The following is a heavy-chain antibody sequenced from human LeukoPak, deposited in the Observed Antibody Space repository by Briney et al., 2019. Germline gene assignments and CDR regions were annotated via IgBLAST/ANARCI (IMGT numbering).Heavy chain of an antibody. V-gene: IGHV1-2*02. Sequence: ASVKVSCKASGYTFTGYYMHWVRQAPGQGLEWMGWINPNSGGTNYAQEFQGRVTMTRDTSISTAYMELSRLRSDDTAMYHCARDTDTGNYYGSGSYYSPPGYWGQGTLVTVSS. CDR1: GYTFTGYY. CDR2: INPNSGGT. J-gene: IGHJ4*02. D-gene: IGHD3-10*01. CDR3: ARDTDTGNYYGSGSYYSPPGY.